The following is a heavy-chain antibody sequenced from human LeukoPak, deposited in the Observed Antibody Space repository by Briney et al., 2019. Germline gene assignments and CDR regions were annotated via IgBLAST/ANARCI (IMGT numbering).Heavy chain of an antibody. D-gene: IGHD6-19*01. J-gene: IGHJ4*02. CDR1: GFTFSSYA. CDR3: AKGPRSGWSLLYFDY. CDR2: ISGSGGST. V-gene: IGHV3-23*01. Sequence: GGSLRLSCAASGFTFSSYAMSWVRQAPGKGLEWVSAISGSGGSTYYADSVRGRFTISRDNSKHTLYLQMNSLRAEDTAVYYCAKGPRSGWSLLYFDYWGQGTLVTVSS.